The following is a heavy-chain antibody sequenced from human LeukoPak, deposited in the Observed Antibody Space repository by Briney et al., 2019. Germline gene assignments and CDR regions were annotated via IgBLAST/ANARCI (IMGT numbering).Heavy chain of an antibody. CDR2: IYSGGST. J-gene: IGHJ6*03. CDR3: AREEVIAAAFNYYYYYYMDI. D-gene: IGHD6-13*01. V-gene: IGHV3-53*01. CDR1: GFTVSSNY. Sequence: GGSLRLSCAASGFTVSSNYMSWVRQAPGKGLEWVSVIYSGGSTYYADSVKGRFTISRDNAKNSLYLQMNSLRAEDTAVYYCAREEVIAAAFNYYYYYYMDIWGKGTTVTVSS.